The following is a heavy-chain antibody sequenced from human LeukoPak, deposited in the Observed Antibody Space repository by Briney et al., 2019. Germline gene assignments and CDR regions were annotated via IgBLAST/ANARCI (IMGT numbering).Heavy chain of an antibody. J-gene: IGHJ3*02. Sequence: SETLSLTCAVSGYSISRGYYWGWIRQPPGKGLEWIGSIYHSGSTYYNPSLKSRVTISVDTSKNQFSLKLSSVTAADTAVYYCARGERNSEPPEYAFDIWGQGTMVTVSS. CDR1: GYSISRGYY. V-gene: IGHV4-38-2*01. D-gene: IGHD1-14*01. CDR3: ARGERNSEPPEYAFDI. CDR2: IYHSGST.